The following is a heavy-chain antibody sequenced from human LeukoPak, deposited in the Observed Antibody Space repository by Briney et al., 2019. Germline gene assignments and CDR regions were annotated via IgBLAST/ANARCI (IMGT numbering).Heavy chain of an antibody. CDR2: IYYTGST. J-gene: IGHJ4*02. CDR1: GGSIGSSNYY. D-gene: IGHD5-18*01. Sequence: SGTLSLTCTVSGGSIGSSNYYWGWIRQPPGKGLEWIGSIYYTGSTYYNPSLKSRVTISVDTSKNQFSLKLSSVTAADTAVYFCAGQGQHNYGYPFVDYWGQGTLVTVSS. V-gene: IGHV4-39*01. CDR3: AGQGQHNYGYPFVDY.